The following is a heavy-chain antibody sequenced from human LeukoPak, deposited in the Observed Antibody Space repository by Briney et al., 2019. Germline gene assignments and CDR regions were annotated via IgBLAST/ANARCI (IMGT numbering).Heavy chain of an antibody. V-gene: IGHV3-30*18. CDR3: AKDKPLTYCSGGSCSLYSYYGMDV. J-gene: IGHJ6*02. Sequence: GGSLRLSCAASGFTFSSYGMHWVRQAPGKGLEWVAVISYDGSNKYYADSVKGRFTISRDNSKNTLYLQMNSLRAEDTAVYYCAKDKPLTYCSGGSCSLYSYYGMDVWGQGTTVTVSS. CDR2: ISYDGSNK. D-gene: IGHD2-15*01. CDR1: GFTFSSYG.